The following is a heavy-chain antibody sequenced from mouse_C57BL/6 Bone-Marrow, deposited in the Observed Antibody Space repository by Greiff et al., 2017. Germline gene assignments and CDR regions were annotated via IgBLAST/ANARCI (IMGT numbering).Heavy chain of an antibody. Sequence: QVQLQQSGADLAKPGASVKLSCKASGYTFTSYWMHWVKQRPGQGLEWIGYINPSSGYTKYNQKFKDKATLTADKSSSTAYMQLSSLTYEDSAVYYCANNWDSYYFDYWGQGTTLTVSS. J-gene: IGHJ2*01. CDR2: INPSSGYT. CDR1: GYTFTSYW. V-gene: IGHV1-7*01. D-gene: IGHD4-1*01. CDR3: ANNWDSYYFDY.